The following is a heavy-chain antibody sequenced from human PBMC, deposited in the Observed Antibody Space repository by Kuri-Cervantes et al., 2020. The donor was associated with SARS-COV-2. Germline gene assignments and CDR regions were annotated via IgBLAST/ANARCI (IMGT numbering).Heavy chain of an antibody. CDR2: INHSGST. CDR1: GGSVNSYY. CDR3: ARGRGSSWRLNAFDI. J-gene: IGHJ3*02. Sequence: GSLRLSCTVFGGSVNSYYWTWIRQPPGKGLEWIGEINHSGSTNYNPSLKSRVTISVDTSKNQFSLKLSSVTAADTAVYYCARGRGSSWRLNAFDIWGQGTMVTVSS. D-gene: IGHD6-13*01. V-gene: IGHV4-34*01.